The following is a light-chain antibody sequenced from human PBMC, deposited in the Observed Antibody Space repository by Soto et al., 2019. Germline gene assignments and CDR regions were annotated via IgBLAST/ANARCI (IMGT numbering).Light chain of an antibody. V-gene: IGKV3-15*01. CDR2: GAS. CDR3: QQYYNWPT. CDR1: QSVNSN. Sequence: EIVMTQSPATLSVSPGERATLSCRASQSVNSNLAWYQQKPGQAPRLLIYGASTRATGIPARFSGSGSGTEFTLTISSLQSEDFAVYYCQQYYNWPTFGPGTKVDIK. J-gene: IGKJ3*01.